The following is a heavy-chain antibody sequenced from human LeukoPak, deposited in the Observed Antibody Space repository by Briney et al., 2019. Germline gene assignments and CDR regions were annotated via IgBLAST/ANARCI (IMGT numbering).Heavy chain of an antibody. CDR3: AKPARTDAFDI. CDR1: GYSFTSYW. CDR2: IYPGDSDT. V-gene: IGHV5-51*01. J-gene: IGHJ3*02. D-gene: IGHD1-14*01. Sequence: GESLKISCKGSGYSFTSYWIGWVRQMPGKGLEWMGIIYPGDSDTRYSPSFQGQVTISADKSISTAYLQWSSLRAEDTAVYYCAKPARTDAFDIWGQGTMVTVSS.